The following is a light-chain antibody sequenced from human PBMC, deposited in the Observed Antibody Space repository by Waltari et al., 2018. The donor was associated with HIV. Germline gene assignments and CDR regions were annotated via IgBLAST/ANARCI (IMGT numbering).Light chain of an antibody. CDR3: QQRSHWPLT. J-gene: IGKJ4*01. Sequence: ETVLTQSPARLSLSPGERATLSCRANQSVSDFLAWYRQTSGQPPRLLIYDASTRVTGTPARFSGSGSGTDFTLTISSLEPEDFAVYYCQQRSHWPLTFGGGTKVEMK. CDR1: QSVSDF. CDR2: DAS. V-gene: IGKV3-11*01.